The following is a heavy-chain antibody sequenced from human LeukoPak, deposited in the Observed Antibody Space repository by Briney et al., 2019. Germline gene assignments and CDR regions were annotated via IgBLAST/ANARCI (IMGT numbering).Heavy chain of an antibody. J-gene: IGHJ3*02. CDR2: INHSGST. Sequence: PSETLSLTCAVYGGSFSGYYWSWIRQPPGKGLEWIGEINHSGSTNYNPSLKSRVTISVDTSKNQFSLKLSSVTAADTAVYYCARGRRVSYYDFWSGYYGAFDIWGQGTMVTVSS. CDR1: GGSFSGYY. CDR3: ARGRRVSYYDFWSGYYGAFDI. V-gene: IGHV4-34*01. D-gene: IGHD3-3*01.